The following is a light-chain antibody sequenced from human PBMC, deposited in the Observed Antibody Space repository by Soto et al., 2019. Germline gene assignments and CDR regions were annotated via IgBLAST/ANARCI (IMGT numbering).Light chain of an antibody. V-gene: IGLV1-40*01. CDR3: HFYNSSRTPFQ. CDR2: GDN. Sequence: QSALTQPPSVSGAPGQSVAISCTGSSSNIGAEYDVHRYQQLPGTAPKRLIHGDNNRPSGVPDRFSGSKSGTSDSLAITGLQPEDEADYYCHFYNSSRTPFQFGTGTQVTVL. J-gene: IGLJ1*01. CDR1: SSNIGAEYD.